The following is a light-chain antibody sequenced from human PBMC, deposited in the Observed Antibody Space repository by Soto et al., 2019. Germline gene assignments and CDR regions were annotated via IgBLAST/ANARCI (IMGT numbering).Light chain of an antibody. Sequence: QSVLTQPASVYGSPGQSITISCTGTSSDVGGYNYVSWYQQHPGKAPKLIIFEVAYRLSGVSNRFSGSKSGNTASLTISGLQAEDEANYYCSSYTTTTLGVFGTGTKGTVL. J-gene: IGLJ1*01. CDR2: EVA. V-gene: IGLV2-14*01. CDR1: SSDVGGYNY. CDR3: SSYTTTTLGV.